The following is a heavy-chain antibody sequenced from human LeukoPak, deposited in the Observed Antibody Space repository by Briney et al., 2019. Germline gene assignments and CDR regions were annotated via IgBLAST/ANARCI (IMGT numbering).Heavy chain of an antibody. D-gene: IGHD1-26*01. CDR2: IKKDGSEK. CDR1: GFTFSSYW. V-gene: IGHV3-7*01. J-gene: IGHJ4*02. CDR3: ARDLGGSYYVTLFDY. Sequence: GESLRLSCAASGFTFSSYWMSWGRQAPGKGLERVANIKKDGSEKYYVNSVKGRFTISRDNAKNSLYLQMNSLRAEDTAVYYCARDLGGSYYVTLFDYWGQGTLVTVSS.